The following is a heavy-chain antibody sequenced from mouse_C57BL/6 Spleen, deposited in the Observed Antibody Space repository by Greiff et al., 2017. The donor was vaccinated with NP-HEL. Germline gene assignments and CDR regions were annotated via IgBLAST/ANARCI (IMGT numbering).Heavy chain of an antibody. CDR3: ARRGPTVVGFDY. D-gene: IGHD1-1*01. Sequence: QVQLKQSGAELVRPGASVKLSCKASGYTFTDYYINWVKQRPGQGLEWIARIYPGSGNTYYNEKFKGKATLTAEKSSSTAYMQLSSLTSEDSAVYFCARRGPTVVGFDYWGQGTTLTVSS. CDR2: IYPGSGNT. J-gene: IGHJ2*01. CDR1: GYTFTDYY. V-gene: IGHV1-76*01.